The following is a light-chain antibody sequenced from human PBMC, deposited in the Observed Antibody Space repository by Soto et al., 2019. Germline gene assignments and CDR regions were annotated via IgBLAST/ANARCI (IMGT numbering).Light chain of an antibody. J-gene: IGLJ1*01. CDR2: DVS. Sequence: QSALTQPASVSGSPGQSITISCPGTSSDIGGYKYVSWYQQHPGKAPKLMIYDVSNRPSGVSNRFSGSKSGNTATLTISGLQGEDEAEYYCNSYTGGSTYVFGTGTKVTVL. CDR3: NSYTGGSTYV. CDR1: SSDIGGYKY. V-gene: IGLV2-14*01.